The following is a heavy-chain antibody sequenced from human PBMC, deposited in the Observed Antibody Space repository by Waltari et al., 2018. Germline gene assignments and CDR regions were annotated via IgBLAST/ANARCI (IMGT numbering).Heavy chain of an antibody. J-gene: IGHJ3*02. CDR1: GGTFSSYA. CDR3: ARDRHNGYSSSWYWYDAFDI. Sequence: QVQLVQSGAEVKKPGSSVKVSCKASGGTFSSYAISWVQQAPGQGIECMGGIIPIFGTANYAQKFQGRVTITTDESTSTAYMELSSLRSEDTAVYYCARDRHNGYSSSWYWYDAFDIWGQGTMVTVSS. CDR2: IIPIFGTA. V-gene: IGHV1-69*05. D-gene: IGHD6-13*01.